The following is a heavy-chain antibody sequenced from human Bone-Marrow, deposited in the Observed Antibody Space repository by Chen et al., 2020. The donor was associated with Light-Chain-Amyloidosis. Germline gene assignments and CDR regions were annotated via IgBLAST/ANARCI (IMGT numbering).Heavy chain of an antibody. J-gene: IGHJ4*02. V-gene: IGHV5-51*01. Sequence: EVQLEQSGPDVKKPGESLKISCKGSGYTFPNYWIGWVRQMPGKGLEWMGVIYPDDSDARYSPSFEGQVTISADKSITTAYLQWRSLKASDNAMYYCARRRDGYNFDYWGQGTLVTVSS. D-gene: IGHD5-12*01. CDR2: IYPDDSDA. CDR3: ARRRDGYNFDY. CDR1: GYTFPNYW.